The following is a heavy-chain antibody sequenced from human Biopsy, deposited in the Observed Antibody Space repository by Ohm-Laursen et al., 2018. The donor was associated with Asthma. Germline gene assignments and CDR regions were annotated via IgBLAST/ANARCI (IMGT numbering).Heavy chain of an antibody. V-gene: IGHV4-39*07. Sequence: SQTLSLTCTVSGGSITSSSYYWGWIRQPPGKGMEWIGSMYHSGSPYSNPSLKSRVTISVDTSKKQISLRLSSVIAADTAVYYCAGFCSGGNCPDHWGQGTLVTVSS. CDR3: AGFCSGGNCPDH. D-gene: IGHD2-15*01. J-gene: IGHJ4*02. CDR1: GGSITSSSYY. CDR2: MYHSGSP.